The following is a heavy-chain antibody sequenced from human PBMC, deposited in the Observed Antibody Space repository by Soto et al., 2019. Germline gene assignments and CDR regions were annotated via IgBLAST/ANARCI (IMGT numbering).Heavy chain of an antibody. CDR1: G. D-gene: IGHD3-9*01. J-gene: IGHJ6*04. Sequence: GVSWIRQPPGKAPERLEHIFSNDEKSYSTSLKSRLTISKDTSKSQVVLTMTNMDPVDTATYYFARIKGGWLPYVHSVMAVRGKGTTVPVSS. CDR2: IFSNDEK. CDR3: ARIKGGWLPYVHSVMAV. V-gene: IGHV2-26*01.